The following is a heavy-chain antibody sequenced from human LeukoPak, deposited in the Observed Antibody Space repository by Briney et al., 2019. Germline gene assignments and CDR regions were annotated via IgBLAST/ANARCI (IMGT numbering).Heavy chain of an antibody. CDR2: IGSYEGDT. CDR3: ARDFWNFYDSSGYYRDFDS. Sequence: ASVKVSCKATSHISLVRQAPGQGLEWMGWIGSYEGDTYYAQKFQGRVTVTTDTSTNTAYMELRSLRADDTAVYYCARDFWNFYDSSGYYRDFDSWGQGTLVTVSS. D-gene: IGHD3-22*01. CDR1: TSH. V-gene: IGHV1-18*01. J-gene: IGHJ5*01.